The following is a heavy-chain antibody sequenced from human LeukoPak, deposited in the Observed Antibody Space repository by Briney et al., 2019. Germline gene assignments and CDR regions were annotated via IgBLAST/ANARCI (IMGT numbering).Heavy chain of an antibody. J-gene: IGHJ3*02. CDR2: ISSSGSTI. V-gene: IGHV3-11*04. Sequence: GGSLRLSCAASGVTFSSYAMSWIRQAPGKGLEWVSYISSSGSTIYYADSVKGRFTISRDNAKNSLYLQMNSLRAEDTAVYYCARDEWEWVAFDIWGQGTMVTVSS. CDR1: GVTFSSYA. D-gene: IGHD1-26*01. CDR3: ARDEWEWVAFDI.